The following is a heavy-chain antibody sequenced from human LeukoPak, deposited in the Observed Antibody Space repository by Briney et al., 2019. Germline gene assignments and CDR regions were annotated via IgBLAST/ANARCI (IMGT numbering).Heavy chain of an antibody. CDR3: ARDRGWFGEFSTYYFDY. J-gene: IGHJ4*02. V-gene: IGHV3-48*01. CDR2: ISSSSSTI. D-gene: IGHD3-10*01. Sequence: TWGSLRLSCAASGFTFSSYSMNWVRQAPGKGLEWVSYISSSSSTIYYADSVKGRFTISRDNAKNSLYLQMNSLRAEDTAVYYCARDRGWFGEFSTYYFDYWGQGTLVTVSS. CDR1: GFTFSSYS.